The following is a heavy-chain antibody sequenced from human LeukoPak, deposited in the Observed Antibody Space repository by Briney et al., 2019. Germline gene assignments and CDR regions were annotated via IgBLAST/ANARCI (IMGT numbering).Heavy chain of an antibody. CDR1: GGSISGYY. J-gene: IGHJ4*02. CDR3: ARDGAAAGRVDY. Sequence: SETLSLTCTVSGGSISGYYWSWIRQPAGKGLEWIGRIYTSGSTNYNPSLKSRVTMSVDTSKNQFSLKLSSVTAADTAVYYCARDGAAAGRVDYWGQGTLVTVSS. V-gene: IGHV4-4*07. D-gene: IGHD6-13*01. CDR2: IYTSGST.